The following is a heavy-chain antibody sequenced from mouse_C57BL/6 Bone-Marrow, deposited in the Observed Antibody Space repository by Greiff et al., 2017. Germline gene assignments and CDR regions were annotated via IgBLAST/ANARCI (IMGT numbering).Heavy chain of an antibody. CDR1: GFTFSDFY. D-gene: IGHD2-2*01. CDR3: ARDAKSTMVTTWYFDV. V-gene: IGHV7-1*01. CDR2: SRNKANDYTT. Sequence: EVQLVESGGGLVQSGRSLRLSCATSGFTFSDFYMEWVRQAPGKGLEWIAASRNKANDYTTEYSASVKGRFIVSRDTSQSILYLQMNALRAEDTAIYYCARDAKSTMVTTWYFDVWGTGTTVTVSS. J-gene: IGHJ1*03.